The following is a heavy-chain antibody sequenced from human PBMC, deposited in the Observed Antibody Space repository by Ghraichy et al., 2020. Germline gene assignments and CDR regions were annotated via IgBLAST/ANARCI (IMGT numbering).Heavy chain of an antibody. CDR2: ISSNGGST. J-gene: IGHJ3*02. Sequence: GGSLRLSCAASGFTFSSYAMHWVRQAPGKGLEYVSAISSNGGSTYYANSVKGRFTISRDNSKNTLYLQMGSLRAEDMAVYYCARDRGASSYCGGDCRRPGAFDIWGQGTMVTVSS. CDR1: GFTFSSYA. D-gene: IGHD2-21*02. V-gene: IGHV3-64*01. CDR3: ARDRGASSYCGGDCRRPGAFDI.